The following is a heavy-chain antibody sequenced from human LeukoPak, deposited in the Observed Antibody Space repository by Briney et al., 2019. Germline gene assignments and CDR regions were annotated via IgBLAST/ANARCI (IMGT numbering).Heavy chain of an antibody. J-gene: IGHJ5*02. CDR2: IYYSGST. CDR1: GGSISRYY. Sequence: SETLSLTCTVSGGSISRYYWRWIRQPPGKGLEWVGDIYYSGSTNYNPSLKSRGTISVDTAKNQFSLKLSSVTPADTAVYYCARAAVPADHTWFDPWGQGTLVTVSS. D-gene: IGHD2-2*01. CDR3: ARAAVPADHTWFDP. V-gene: IGHV4-59*01.